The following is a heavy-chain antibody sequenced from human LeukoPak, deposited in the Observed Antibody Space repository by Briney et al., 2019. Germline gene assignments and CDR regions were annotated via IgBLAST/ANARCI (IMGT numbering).Heavy chain of an antibody. CDR3: ARGRRGDYARLLGSYFDY. CDR1: GGSFSGYY. Sequence: SETLSFTCAVYGGSFSGYYWSWIRQPPGKGLEWIGEINHSGSTNYNPSLKSRVTISVDTSKNQFSLKLSSVTAADTAVYYCARGRRGDYARLLGSYFDYWGQGTLVTVSS. J-gene: IGHJ4*02. D-gene: IGHD4-17*01. V-gene: IGHV4-34*01. CDR2: INHSGST.